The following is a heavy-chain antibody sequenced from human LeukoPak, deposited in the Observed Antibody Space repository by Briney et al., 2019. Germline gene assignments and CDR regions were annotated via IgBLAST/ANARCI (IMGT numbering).Heavy chain of an antibody. CDR3: ARGRRIAAAHYFDY. V-gene: IGHV4-39*01. J-gene: IGHJ4*02. CDR2: IYYSGST. D-gene: IGHD6-13*01. Sequence: SETLSLTCTVSGGSISSSSYYWGWIRQPPGKGLEWIGSIYYSGSTYYNPSLKSRVTISVDTSKNQFSLKLSSVTAADTAVYYCARGRRIAAAHYFDYWGQGTLVTVSS. CDR1: GGSISSSSYY.